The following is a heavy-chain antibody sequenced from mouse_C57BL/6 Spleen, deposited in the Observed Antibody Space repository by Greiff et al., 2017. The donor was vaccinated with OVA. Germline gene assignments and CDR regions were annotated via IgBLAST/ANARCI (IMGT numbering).Heavy chain of an antibody. CDR3: AREDRPYAMDY. V-gene: IGHV5-4*01. J-gene: IGHJ4*01. CDR1: GFTFSSYA. Sequence: EVQLQQSGGGLVKPGGSLKLSCAASGFTFSSYAMSWVRQTPEKGLEWVATISDGGSYTYYPDNVKGRFTISGDNAKNNLYPQMSHLKSEDTAMYYCAREDRPYAMDYWGQGTSVTVSS. CDR2: ISDGGSYT.